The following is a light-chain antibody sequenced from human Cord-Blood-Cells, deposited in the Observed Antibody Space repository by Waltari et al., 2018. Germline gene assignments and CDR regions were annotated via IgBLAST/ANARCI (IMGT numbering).Light chain of an antibody. CDR3: SSYAGSNNWV. CDR1: SSDVGGYNY. Sequence: QSVLTQPPYASGSPGQSVTIPCPGTSSDVGGYNYVSWYQQHPGKAPKLMIYEVSKRPSGVPDRFSGSKSGNTASLTVSGLQAEDEADYYCSSYAGSNNWVFGGGTKLTVL. J-gene: IGLJ3*02. CDR2: EVS. V-gene: IGLV2-8*01.